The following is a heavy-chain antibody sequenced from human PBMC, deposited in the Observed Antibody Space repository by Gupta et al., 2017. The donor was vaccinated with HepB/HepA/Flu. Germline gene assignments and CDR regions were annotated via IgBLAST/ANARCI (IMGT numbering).Heavy chain of an antibody. CDR1: GGSFGGYY. D-gene: IGHD3-10*01. Sequence: QVQLQQWGAGLLKPSETLSLTCAVYGGSFGGYYWSWIRQPPGKGLEWIGEINHSGSTNYNPSLKSRVTISVDTYKNQFSLKLSSVTAADTAVYYGARAMVRGVMDDYWGQGTLVTVSS. J-gene: IGHJ4*02. CDR2: INHSGST. CDR3: ARAMVRGVMDDY. V-gene: IGHV4-34*01.